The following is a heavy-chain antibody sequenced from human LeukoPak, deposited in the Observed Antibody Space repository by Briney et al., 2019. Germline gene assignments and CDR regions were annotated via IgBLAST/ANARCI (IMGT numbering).Heavy chain of an antibody. J-gene: IGHJ4*02. CDR3: GRDYFGSIDY. CDR1: GFTFSDSW. CDR2: IRSDGSVS. D-gene: IGHD1-26*01. Sequence: GGSLRLSCAASGFTFSDSWMHWVRQVPGKGLVSVSLIRSDGSVSYYADSVKGRFTISRDNAKNTLYLQMNSLRVGDTAVYYCGRDYFGSIDYWGQGILVTVSS. V-gene: IGHV3-74*01.